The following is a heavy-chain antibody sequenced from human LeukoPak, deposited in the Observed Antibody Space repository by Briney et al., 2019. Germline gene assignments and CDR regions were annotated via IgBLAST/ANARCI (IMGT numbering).Heavy chain of an antibody. J-gene: IGHJ4*02. CDR1: GYTFTIYD. CDR3: ARERYGGYQVDY. CDR2: ISVYNANT. D-gene: IGHD4-23*01. V-gene: IGHV1-18*01. Sequence: GASLKVSCTASGYTFTIYDISWVRQAPGQGLERMGRISVYNANTKYAQTLQGRVTMTTDTSTSTAYMELRSLRSDDTAVYYCARERYGGYQVDYWGQGALVTVSS.